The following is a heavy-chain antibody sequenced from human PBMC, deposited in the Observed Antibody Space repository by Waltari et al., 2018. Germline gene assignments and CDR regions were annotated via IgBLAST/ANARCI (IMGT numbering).Heavy chain of an antibody. Sequence: EVYLVESGGGLVQPGGSLRLSCSASEITFSISTLTWVRPAPGKGLELVSSISGDSTTIYYADSVKGRFTISRDNANNSLYLQMNTLRAEDTAVYYCARLYSYGRFDYWGQGTLVTVSS. V-gene: IGHV3-48*01. CDR2: ISGDSTTI. CDR1: EITFSIST. D-gene: IGHD5-18*01. J-gene: IGHJ4*02. CDR3: ARLYSYGRFDY.